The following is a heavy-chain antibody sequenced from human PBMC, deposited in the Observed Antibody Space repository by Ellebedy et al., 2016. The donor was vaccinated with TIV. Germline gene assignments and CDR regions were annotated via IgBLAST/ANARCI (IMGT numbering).Heavy chain of an antibody. J-gene: IGHJ4*02. D-gene: IGHD2-21*02. V-gene: IGHV2-26*01. CDR3: ARAVKCGGGDCTYKFDY. Sequence: SGPTLVKPKETLTLTCTVSGFSLTNIIMGVSWIRQPPGKALEWHAHIFSNDSRFHDSSLKTRITISKDTSKGQVVLTMTKMDLVETATYYCARAVKCGGGDCTYKFDYWGQGALVTVSS. CDR2: IFSNDSR. CDR1: GFSLTNIIMG.